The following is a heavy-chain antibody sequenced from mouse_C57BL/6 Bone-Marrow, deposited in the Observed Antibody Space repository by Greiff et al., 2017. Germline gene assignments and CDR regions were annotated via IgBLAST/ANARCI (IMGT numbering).Heavy chain of an antibody. Sequence: VKLQQSGAELARPGASVKLSCKASGYTFTSYGISWVKQRTGQGLEWIGEIYPRSGNTYYNEKFKGKATLTADKSSSTAYMELRSLTSEDSAVYFCASRGVTTVVASPYWGQGTLVTVSA. CDR1: GYTFTSYG. CDR3: ASRGVTTVVASPY. V-gene: IGHV1-81*01. J-gene: IGHJ3*01. CDR2: IYPRSGNT. D-gene: IGHD1-1*01.